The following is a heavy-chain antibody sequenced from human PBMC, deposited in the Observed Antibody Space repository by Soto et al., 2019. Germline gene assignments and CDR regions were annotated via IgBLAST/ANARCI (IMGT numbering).Heavy chain of an antibody. D-gene: IGHD4-17*01. CDR2: IYYTGTA. CDR1: GGSISPYY. Sequence: QVQLLESGPGLVNPSQTLSLSCTVSGGSISPYYWSWLRQSPGKGLEWLGYIYYTGTADYNPVLENRVTLSVDTSTNRFSLELTSVTAADTAVYYCARQPDDGDYGYYFEYWGPGILVTVSS. V-gene: IGHV4-59*01. J-gene: IGHJ4*02. CDR3: ARQPDDGDYGYYFEY.